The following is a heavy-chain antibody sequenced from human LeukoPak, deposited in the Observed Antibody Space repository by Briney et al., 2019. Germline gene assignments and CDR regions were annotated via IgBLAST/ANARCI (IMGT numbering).Heavy chain of an antibody. D-gene: IGHD4/OR15-4a*01. CDR1: GYTFSNYY. Sequence: ASVKVSCKASGYTFSNYYVHWVRQAPGQGLEWMGIINPGGGGTTYSQKFQDRVTMTRDTSTNTVYMELSSLRSDDTAVYYCARDGRMTVANPNYFDSWGQGTLVTVSS. CDR2: INPGGGGT. CDR3: ARDGRMTVANPNYFDS. V-gene: IGHV1-46*01. J-gene: IGHJ4*02.